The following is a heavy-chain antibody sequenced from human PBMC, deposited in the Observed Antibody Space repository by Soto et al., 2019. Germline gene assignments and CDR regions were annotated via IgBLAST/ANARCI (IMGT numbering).Heavy chain of an antibody. CDR2: IWYDGSNK. J-gene: IGHJ6*02. D-gene: IGHD3-3*01. CDR1: GFTFISYG. V-gene: IGHV3-33*01. Sequence: GGSLRLSCASSGFTFISYGMHWVRQAPGKGLEWVAVIWYDGSNKYYADSVKGRFTISRDNSKNTLYLQMNSLRAEDTAVYYCAREGVTIFGKKPPLAGDYYYYGMDVWGQGTTVTVSS. CDR3: AREGVTIFGKKPPLAGDYYYYGMDV.